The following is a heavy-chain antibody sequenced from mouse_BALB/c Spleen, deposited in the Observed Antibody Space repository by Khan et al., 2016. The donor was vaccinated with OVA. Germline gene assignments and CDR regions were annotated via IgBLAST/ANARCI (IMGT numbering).Heavy chain of an antibody. J-gene: IGHJ2*01. CDR3: ARVYGGDFDY. D-gene: IGHD1-1*01. Sequence: EVKLEVSGPGLVKPSQSLSLTCTVTGYSITTDYAWNWIRQFPGNKLEWMGYISYSGNTKYNPSLKSRISITRDTSKHQFFLQLKSVTTDDTARYYCARVYGGDFDYWGQGTTLTVSS. CDR1: GYSITTDYA. V-gene: IGHV3-2*02. CDR2: ISYSGNT.